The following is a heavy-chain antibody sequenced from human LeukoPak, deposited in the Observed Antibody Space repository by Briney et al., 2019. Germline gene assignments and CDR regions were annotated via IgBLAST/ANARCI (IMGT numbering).Heavy chain of an antibody. CDR2: ISAYNGNT. D-gene: IGHD1-26*01. J-gene: IGHJ3*02. CDR1: GYTFTSYG. V-gene: IGHV1-18*01. CDR3: ARAIVGATDDAFDI. Sequence: ASVKVSCKASGYTFTSYGISWVRQAPGQGLEWMGWISAYNGNTNYAQKLQGRVTMTTDTSTSTAYMELRSVRSDDTAVYYCARAIVGATDDAFDIWGQGTMVTVSS.